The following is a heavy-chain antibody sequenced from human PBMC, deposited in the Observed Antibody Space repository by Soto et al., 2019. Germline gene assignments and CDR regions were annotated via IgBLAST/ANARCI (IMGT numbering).Heavy chain of an antibody. D-gene: IGHD3-3*01. J-gene: IGHJ4*02. CDR2: IYYSGST. CDR3: ARGNEGLRFLEWFPLFDY. V-gene: IGHV4-59*01. CDR1: GGSISSYY. Sequence: TVSGGSISSYYWSRIRQPPGKGLEWIGYIYYSGSTNYNPSLKSRVTISVDTSKNQFSLKLSSVTAADTAVYYCARGNEGLRFLEWFPLFDYWGQGTLVTVSS.